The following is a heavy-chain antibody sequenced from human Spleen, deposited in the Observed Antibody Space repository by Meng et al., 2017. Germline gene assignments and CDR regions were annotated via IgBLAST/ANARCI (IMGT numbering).Heavy chain of an antibody. D-gene: IGHD1-26*01. CDR1: GGSIRSGNW. Sequence: QVQLQESGPGLVKPSGTLSLTCAVSGGSIRSGNWWSWVRQSPGKGLEWIGEIYHSGDTNYNPSLKSRVTISVDRSKNQFSLKMSSVTAADTAVYYCARVGGSGSPTDYWGQGTLVTVSS. CDR2: IYHSGDT. CDR3: ARVGGSGSPTDY. V-gene: IGHV4-4*02. J-gene: IGHJ4*02.